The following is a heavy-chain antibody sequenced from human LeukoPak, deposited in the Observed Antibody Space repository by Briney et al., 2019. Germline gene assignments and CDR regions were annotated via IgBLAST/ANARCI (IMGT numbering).Heavy chain of an antibody. D-gene: IGHD3-22*01. V-gene: IGHV1-69*13. CDR1: GGTFSSYS. Sequence: ASVKVSCKASGGTFSSYSISWVRQAPGQGLEWMGGIIPIFDTANYAQKFQGRVTITADESTSTAYMELSSLRSEDTAVYYCARAYYDSSGYLVVPPTFYFDYWGQGTLVTVSS. CDR3: ARAYYDSSGYLVVPPTFYFDY. J-gene: IGHJ4*02. CDR2: IIPIFDTA.